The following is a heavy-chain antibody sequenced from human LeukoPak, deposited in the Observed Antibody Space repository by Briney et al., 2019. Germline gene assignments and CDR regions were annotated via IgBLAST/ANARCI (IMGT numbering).Heavy chain of an antibody. V-gene: IGHV3-23*01. J-gene: IGHJ4*02. CDR3: AKRGGGSPSHFDY. CDR1: GFTFSSYA. Sequence: PGGSLRLSCAASGFTFSSYAMSWVRQAPGKGLEWVSGTSGSGGDTYYADSVKGRFTISRDNSKKTLYLQMNSLRVEDTAVYYCAKRGGGSPSHFDYWGQGALVTVSS. CDR2: TSGSGGDT. D-gene: IGHD3-16*01.